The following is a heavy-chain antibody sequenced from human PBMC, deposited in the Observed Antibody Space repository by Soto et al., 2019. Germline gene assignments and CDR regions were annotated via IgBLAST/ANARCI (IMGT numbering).Heavy chain of an antibody. V-gene: IGHV3-74*01. Sequence: EVQLVESGGGVVQPGGSLRLSCAASGFSFSTWMHWVRQAPGKGLVWLSRINSDGSSITYADSVKGRFTVSRDNAKKSRYLQRNSLTVEDTAVYYCTSGASGYGNFDYWGQGVLLTVSS. D-gene: IGHD5-12*01. CDR1: GFSFSTW. CDR2: INSDGSSI. J-gene: IGHJ4*02. CDR3: TSGASGYGNFDY.